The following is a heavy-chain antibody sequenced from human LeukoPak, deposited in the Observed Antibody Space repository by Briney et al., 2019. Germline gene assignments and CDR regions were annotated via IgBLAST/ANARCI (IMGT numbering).Heavy chain of an antibody. J-gene: IGHJ6*02. D-gene: IGHD3-22*01. CDR1: GGSISSSY. CDR3: ARHLISYDSTEDYYYGMDV. Sequence: SETLSLTCTVSGGSISSSYWSWIRQPPGKGLEWIGYIYYSGSTNYNPSLKSRVTISVDTSKNQFSLKLSSVTAADTAVYYCARHLISYDSTEDYYYGMDVWGQGTLVTVSS. CDR2: IYYSGST. V-gene: IGHV4-59*08.